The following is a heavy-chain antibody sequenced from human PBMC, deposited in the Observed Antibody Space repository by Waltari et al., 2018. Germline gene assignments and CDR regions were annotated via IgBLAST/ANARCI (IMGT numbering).Heavy chain of an antibody. CDR2: IYPSGST. V-gene: IGHV4-4*07. CDR3: AREPYYDFWSGYMSPNYYYGMDV. CDR1: GGSVSRYY. D-gene: IGHD3-3*01. Sequence: QVQLQESGPGLVKPSETLSLTCTVSGGSVSRYYWSWIRQPAGKGLAWLGRIYPSGSTNYNPTLKSRVTMSVDTSKNQFSLKLSSVTAADTAVYYCAREPYYDFWSGYMSPNYYYGMDVWGQGTTVTVSS. J-gene: IGHJ6*02.